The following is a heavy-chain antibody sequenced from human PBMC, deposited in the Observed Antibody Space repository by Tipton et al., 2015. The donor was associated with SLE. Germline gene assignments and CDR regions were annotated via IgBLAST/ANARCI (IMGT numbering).Heavy chain of an antibody. Sequence: SLRLSCAASGFTFSSYSMNWVRQAPGKGLEWVSSISSSSSYIYYADPVKGRFTISRDNAKNSLYLQMNSLRAEDTAVYYCARGYLAAADLEGYFQHWGQGTLVTVSS. CDR1: GFTFSSYS. V-gene: IGHV3-21*01. CDR3: ARGYLAAADLEGYFQH. CDR2: ISSSSSYI. J-gene: IGHJ1*01. D-gene: IGHD6-13*01.